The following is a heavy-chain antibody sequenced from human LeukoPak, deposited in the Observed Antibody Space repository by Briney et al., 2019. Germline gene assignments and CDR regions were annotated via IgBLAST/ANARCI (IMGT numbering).Heavy chain of an antibody. D-gene: IGHD3-10*01. V-gene: IGHV3-23*01. CDR2: ISGSGGST. CDR1: GFTLGSYA. J-gene: IGHJ4*02. Sequence: GGSLRLSCAASGFTLGSYAMNWVRQAPGKGLEWVSAISGSGGSTYYADSVKGRFTISRDNSKNTLYLQMNSLRAEDTAVYYCAKDGRYYGSGSYYIPDYWGQGTLVTVSS. CDR3: AKDGRYYGSGSYYIPDY.